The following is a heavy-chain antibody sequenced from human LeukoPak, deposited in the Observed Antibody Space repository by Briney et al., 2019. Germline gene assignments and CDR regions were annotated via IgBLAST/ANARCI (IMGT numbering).Heavy chain of an antibody. J-gene: IGHJ4*02. CDR2: ISAYNGNT. CDR3: AAGEGCSSPSCYPIFDY. CDR1: GYTFTSYG. Sequence: ASVKVSCKASGYTFTSYGISWVRQAPGQGLEWMGWISAYNGNTNYAQKLQGRVTMTTDTSTSTAYMELRSLRSDDTAVYYCAAGEGCSSPSCYPIFDYGAEEPLVPVSS. V-gene: IGHV1-18*01. D-gene: IGHD2-2*01.